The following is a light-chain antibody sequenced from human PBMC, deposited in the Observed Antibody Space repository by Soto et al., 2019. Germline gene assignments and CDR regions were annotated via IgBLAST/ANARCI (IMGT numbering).Light chain of an antibody. V-gene: IGLV1-47*01. CDR2: KND. Sequence: QSVLTQAPSASGTPGQRVTISCSGSSSNIGSEYVYWYQQLPGTAPKLLIYKNDQRPSGVPDRFSGSKSGTSASLAISGLRSEDEADYYCATWVGSLSGPVFGGGTKLTVL. CDR3: ATWVGSLSGPV. J-gene: IGLJ3*02. CDR1: SSNIGSEY.